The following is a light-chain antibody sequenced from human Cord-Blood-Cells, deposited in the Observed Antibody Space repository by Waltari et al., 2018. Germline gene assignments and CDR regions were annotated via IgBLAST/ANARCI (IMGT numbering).Light chain of an antibody. J-gene: IGKJ4*01. CDR3: QKYNSAPLA. CDR1: QGISNY. CDR2: AAS. Sequence: DIQMTQSPSSLSASVGARVPTTCRASQGISNYLAWYQQKPGKVPKLLIYAASTLQSGVPSRFSVSGSGTDFTLTISSLQPEDVATYYCQKYNSAPLAFGGGTKVEIK. V-gene: IGKV1-27*01.